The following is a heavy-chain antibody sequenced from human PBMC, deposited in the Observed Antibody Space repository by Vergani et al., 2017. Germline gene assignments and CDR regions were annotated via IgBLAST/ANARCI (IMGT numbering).Heavy chain of an antibody. V-gene: IGHV3-49*04. CDR1: GFSLSRFW. D-gene: IGHD5-18*01. CDR2: IRNKAYGGTT. Sequence: EVQLVESGGGLVQPGGSLRLSCAASGFSLSRFWMSWVRQAPGKGLEWVAFIRNKAYGGTTEYAASVKGRFTISRDDSKRLAYLQLSGLKTEDTAVYFCSRGRGYCFGYSDYWGQGTLVTVSP. J-gene: IGHJ4*02. CDR3: SRGRGYCFGYSDY.